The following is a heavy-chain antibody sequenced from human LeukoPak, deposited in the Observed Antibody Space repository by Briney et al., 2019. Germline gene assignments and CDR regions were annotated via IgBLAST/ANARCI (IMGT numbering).Heavy chain of an antibody. CDR2: IYNSGST. Sequence: SQTLSLTCTVSGGSISSDDYYWSRIRQPPGEGLEWIGYIYNSGSTYYNPSLKSRVTISVDTFKNQFSLRLSSVTAADTAVYYCARERLAMGYWGQGTLVTVSS. CDR1: GGSISSDDYY. D-gene: IGHD3-3*02. CDR3: ARERLAMGY. V-gene: IGHV4-30-4*01. J-gene: IGHJ4*02.